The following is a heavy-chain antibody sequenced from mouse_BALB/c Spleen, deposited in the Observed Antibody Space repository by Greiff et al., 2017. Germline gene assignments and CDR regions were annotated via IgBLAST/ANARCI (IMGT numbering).Heavy chain of an antibody. V-gene: IGHV5-6-5*01. CDR3: AREGDDYAGWFAY. CDR1: GFTFSSYA. CDR2: ISSGGST. Sequence: EVQRVESGGGLVKPGGSLKLSCAASGFTFSSYAMSWVRQTPEKRLEWVASISSGGSTYYPDSVKGRFTISRDNARNILYLQMSSLRSEDTAMYYCAREGDDYAGWFAYWGQGTLVTVSA. D-gene: IGHD2-4*01. J-gene: IGHJ3*01.